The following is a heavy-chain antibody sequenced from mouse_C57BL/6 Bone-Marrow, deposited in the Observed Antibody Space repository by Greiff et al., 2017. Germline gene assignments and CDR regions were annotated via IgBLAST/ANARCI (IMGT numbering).Heavy chain of an antibody. Sequence: EVKVVESGGDLVKPGGSLKLSCAASGFTFSSYGMSWVRQTPDKRLEWVATISSGGSYTYYPDSVKGRFTISRDNAKNTLYLQMSSLKSEDTAMYYCARRGTVVACDYWGQGTTLTVSS. CDR2: ISSGGSYT. V-gene: IGHV5-6*02. CDR1: GFTFSSYG. D-gene: IGHD1-1*01. J-gene: IGHJ2*01. CDR3: ARRGTVVACDY.